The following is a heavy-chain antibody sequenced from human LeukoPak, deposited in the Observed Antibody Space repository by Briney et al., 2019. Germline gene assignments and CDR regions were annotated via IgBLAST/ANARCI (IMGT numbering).Heavy chain of an antibody. CDR1: GGTFISYA. CDR3: ARTVDYYYGMDV. J-gene: IGHJ6*02. D-gene: IGHD2-21*02. CDR2: IIPIFGTA. Sequence: SVKVSCKASGGTFISYAISWVRQAPGQGLEWMGGIIPIFGTANYAQKFQGRVTITADESTSTAYMELSSLRSEDMAVYYCARTVDYYYGMDVWGQGTTVTVSS. V-gene: IGHV1-69*01.